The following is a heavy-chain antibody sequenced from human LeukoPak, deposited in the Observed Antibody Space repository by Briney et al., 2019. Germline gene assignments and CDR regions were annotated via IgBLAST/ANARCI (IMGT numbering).Heavy chain of an antibody. V-gene: IGHV4-34*01. Sequence: SETLSLTCAVYGGSFSGYYWSWIRQPPGKGLEWIGEINHSGSTNYNPSLKSRVTISVDTSKNQFSLKPSSVTAADTAVYYCARVGYSYGYWGQGTLVTVSS. CDR2: INHSGST. CDR3: ARVGYSYGY. J-gene: IGHJ4*02. CDR1: GGSFSGYY. D-gene: IGHD5-18*01.